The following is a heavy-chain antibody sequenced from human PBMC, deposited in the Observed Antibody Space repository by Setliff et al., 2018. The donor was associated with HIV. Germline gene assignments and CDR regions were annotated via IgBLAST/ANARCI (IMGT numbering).Heavy chain of an antibody. D-gene: IGHD2-15*01. J-gene: IGHJ4*02. CDR3: ARYSISGGSCFDH. V-gene: IGHV4-34*01. Sequence: PSETLSLTCAVYGGSFSGYYWSWIRQPPGKGLEWIGEIHHSGSTTYRPSLKSRITISLDKSKNQFSLELTSVTAADTAVYYCARYSISGGSCFDHWGQGTLVTVSS. CDR1: GGSFSGYY. CDR2: IHHSGST.